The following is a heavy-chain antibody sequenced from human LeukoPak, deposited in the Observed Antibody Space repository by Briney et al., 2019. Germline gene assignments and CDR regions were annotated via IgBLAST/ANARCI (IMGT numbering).Heavy chain of an antibody. CDR2: ISGSGGST. V-gene: IGHV3-23*01. D-gene: IGHD3-10*01. Sequence: GGSLRLSCAASGFTFSSYAMSWVRQAPGKGLEWVSAISGSGGSTYYADSVKGRFTISRDNSKNTLYLQMNSLRAEDTAVYYCARGNYGSRSLRGYFDYWGQGTLVTVSS. CDR3: ARGNYGSRSLRGYFDY. J-gene: IGHJ4*02. CDR1: GFTFSSYA.